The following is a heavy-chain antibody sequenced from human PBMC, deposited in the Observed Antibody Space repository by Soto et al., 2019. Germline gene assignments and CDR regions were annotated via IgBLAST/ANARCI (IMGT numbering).Heavy chain of an antibody. CDR2: INGDGSST. CDR1: GFTFSSYW. Sequence: EVQLVESGVGLVQPGGSLRLSCAASGFTFSSYWMHWVRQAPGKGLVWVSRINGDGSSTNYADSVKGRFTISRDNAKNTLYLQMNSLRAEDTAVYYCARGRQYGYYVDYWGQGTLVTVSS. D-gene: IGHD3-10*01. CDR3: ARGRQYGYYVDY. J-gene: IGHJ4*02. V-gene: IGHV3-74*01.